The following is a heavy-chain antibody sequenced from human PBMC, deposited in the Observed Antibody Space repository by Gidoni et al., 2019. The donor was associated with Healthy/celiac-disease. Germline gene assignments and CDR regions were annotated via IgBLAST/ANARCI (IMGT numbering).Heavy chain of an antibody. CDR3: AKRLAAPYYYYGMDV. V-gene: IGHV3-23*01. D-gene: IGHD6-13*01. CDR1: GFTFSSYA. Sequence: EVQLLESGGGLVQPGGSLRLSCSASGFTFSSYAMSWVRQAPGKGLEWVSAISGSGGSTYYADSVKGRFTISRDNSKNTLYLQMNSLRAEDTAVYYCAKRLAAPYYYYGMDVWGQGTTVTVSS. J-gene: IGHJ6*02. CDR2: ISGSGGST.